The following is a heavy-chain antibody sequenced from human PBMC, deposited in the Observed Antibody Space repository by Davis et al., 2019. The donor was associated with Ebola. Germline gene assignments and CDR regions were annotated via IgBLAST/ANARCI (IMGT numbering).Heavy chain of an antibody. D-gene: IGHD3-3*01. CDR2: MNPNSGNT. CDR1: GYTFTSYG. V-gene: IGHV1-8*02. CDR3: ARAYDFGDY. Sequence: ASVKVSCKASGYTFTSYGISWVRQAPGQGLEWMGWMNPNSGNTGYAQKFQGRVTMTRNTSISTAYMELSSLRSEDTAVYYCARAYDFGDYWGQGTLVTVSS. J-gene: IGHJ4*02.